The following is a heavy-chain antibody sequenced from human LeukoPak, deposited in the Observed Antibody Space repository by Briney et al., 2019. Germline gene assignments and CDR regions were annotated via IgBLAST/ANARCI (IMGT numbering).Heavy chain of an antibody. J-gene: IGHJ5*02. D-gene: IGHD6-19*01. Sequence: ASVTVSCKASGYTFTGYYMHWVRQAPGQGLEWMGWINPNSGGTNYAQKFQGRVTMSRDTSISTAYMELSRLRSDDTAVYYCARGGYSSGWYAFDPWGQGTLVTVSS. CDR3: ARGGYSSGWYAFDP. CDR1: GYTFTGYY. CDR2: INPNSGGT. V-gene: IGHV1-2*02.